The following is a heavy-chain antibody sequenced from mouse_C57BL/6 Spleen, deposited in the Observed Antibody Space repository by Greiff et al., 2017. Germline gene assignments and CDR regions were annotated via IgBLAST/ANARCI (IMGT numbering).Heavy chain of an antibody. CDR1: GFTFSSYA. CDR2: ISDGGSYT. D-gene: IGHD4-1*01. J-gene: IGHJ3*01. V-gene: IGHV5-4*03. CDR3: ARGGVNWKFAY. Sequence: EVKLVESGGGLVKPGGSLKLSCAASGFTFSSYAMSWVRQTPEKRLEWVATISDGGSYTYYPDNVKGRFTISRDNAKNNLYLQMSHLKSEDTAMYYCARGGVNWKFAYWGQGTLVTVSA.